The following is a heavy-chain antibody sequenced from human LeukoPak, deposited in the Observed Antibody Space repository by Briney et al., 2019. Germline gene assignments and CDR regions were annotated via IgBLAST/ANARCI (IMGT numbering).Heavy chain of an antibody. D-gene: IGHD3-10*01. J-gene: IGHJ4*02. CDR2: ISYDGSNK. V-gene: IGHV3-30*04. CDR3: ARDNYGFDY. Sequence: PGGSLRLSCAASGFIFRNYAMHWVRQAPGKGLEWVAFISYDGSNKYYADSVKGRFTISRDNSKNTLYLQMNSLRAEDTAVYYCARDNYGFDYWGQGTLVSVSS. CDR1: GFIFRNYA.